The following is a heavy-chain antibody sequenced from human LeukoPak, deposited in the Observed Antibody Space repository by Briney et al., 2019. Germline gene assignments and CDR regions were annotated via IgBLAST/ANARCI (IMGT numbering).Heavy chain of an antibody. Sequence: GGSLRLSCAASGFTFSSYSMNWVRQAPGKVLEWVSSISSSSSYIYYADSVKGRFTISRDNAKNSLYLQMNSLRAEDTAVYYCARRAGAYSHPYDYWGQGTLVTVSS. CDR3: ARRAGAYSHPYDY. D-gene: IGHD4/OR15-4a*01. V-gene: IGHV3-21*04. J-gene: IGHJ4*02. CDR1: GFTFSSYS. CDR2: ISSSSSYI.